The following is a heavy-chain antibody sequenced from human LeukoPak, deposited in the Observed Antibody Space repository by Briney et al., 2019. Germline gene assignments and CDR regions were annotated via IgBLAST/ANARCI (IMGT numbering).Heavy chain of an antibody. D-gene: IGHD6-6*01. V-gene: IGHV1-2*02. J-gene: IGHJ4*02. CDR1: GYTFSIYN. CDR2: INPNSGGT. CDR3: ARESPEYSSSPYYFDY. Sequence: GASVKVSCKASGYTFSIYNMHWVRQAPGQGLEWMGWINPNSGGTNYAQKFQGRVTMTRDTSISTAYMELSRLRSDDTAVYYCARESPEYSSSPYYFDYWGQGTLVTVSS.